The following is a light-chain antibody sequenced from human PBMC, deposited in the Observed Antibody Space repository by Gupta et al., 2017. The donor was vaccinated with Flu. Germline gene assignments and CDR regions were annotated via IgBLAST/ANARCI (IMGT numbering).Light chain of an antibody. V-gene: IGLV1-44*01. CDR2: SDY. J-gene: IGLJ1*01. CDR3: AAWDLSLSVYV. Sequence: STLGSYTLTVSPQFAGSAPKLLIYSDYLPSSGVPTRFSASKSGSSSSLAIGGLQAEGEADYYCAAWDLSLSVYVFGTGTKVTVL. CDR1: STLGSYT.